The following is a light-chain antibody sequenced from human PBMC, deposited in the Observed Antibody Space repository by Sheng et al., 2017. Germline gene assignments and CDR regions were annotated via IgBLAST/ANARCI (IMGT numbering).Light chain of an antibody. CDR2: GAS. Sequence: EIVLTQSPATLSLSPGERATLSCRASQSVTSNYLAWYQQRPGQAPRLLIYGASFRSTDIPDRFSGSGSVTDFTLTISRLEPEDFAVYYCQQYGDSPYTFGQGTKLEIK. CDR1: QSVTSNY. CDR3: QQYGDSPYT. J-gene: IGKJ2*01. V-gene: IGKV3-20*01.